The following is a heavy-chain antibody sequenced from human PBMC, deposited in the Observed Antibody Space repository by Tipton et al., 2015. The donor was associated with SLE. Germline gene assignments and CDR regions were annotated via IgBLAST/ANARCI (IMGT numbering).Heavy chain of an antibody. Sequence: TLSLTCTVSGDSISSNTYYWGWVRQPPGKGLEWVANIYCSENPCNHPNTYYNPSLKSRVLISVDTSRNQFSLKLTSVTAADTAVYYCAIPTVGATGGFDSWGHGTLVIVSS. CDR2: IYCSENPCNHPNT. CDR1: GDSISSNTYY. V-gene: IGHV4-39*07. D-gene: IGHD1-26*01. CDR3: AIPTVGATGGFDS. J-gene: IGHJ4*01.